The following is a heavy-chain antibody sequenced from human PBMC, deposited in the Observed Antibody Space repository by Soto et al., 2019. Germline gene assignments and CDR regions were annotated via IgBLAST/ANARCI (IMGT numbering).Heavy chain of an antibody. J-gene: IGHJ4*02. CDR2: VSGTGGSA. CDR3: ARGSAYSDYDLEY. CDR1: GFTFSSYA. Sequence: EVQLLESGGGLVRPGGSLRLSCAASGFTFSSYAMTWVRQAPGKWLEWVSGVSGTGGSAYYADSVKGRFTISRDKSTNKLYLHMNSLRAEDTAVYYCARGSAYSDYDLEYWGQGALVTVSS. V-gene: IGHV3-23*01. D-gene: IGHD4-17*01.